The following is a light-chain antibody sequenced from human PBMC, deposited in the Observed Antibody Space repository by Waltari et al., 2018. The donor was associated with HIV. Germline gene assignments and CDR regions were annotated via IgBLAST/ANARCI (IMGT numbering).Light chain of an antibody. CDR3: CSYAGSYKYI. J-gene: IGLJ1*01. Sequence: QSALNQPASVSGSPGQSITISCTGTSSDSGGFKSVSWYQQSPGKAPKVLIYDVTKRPSGAPDRFSGSKSGNTASLTISGLQAEDEADYYCCSYAGSYKYILGSGTKVTVL. V-gene: IGLV2-11*01. CDR2: DVT. CDR1: SSDSGGFKS.